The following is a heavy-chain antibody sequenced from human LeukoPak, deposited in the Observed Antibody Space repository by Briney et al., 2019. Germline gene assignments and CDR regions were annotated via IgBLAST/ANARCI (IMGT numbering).Heavy chain of an antibody. CDR1: GGSFSGYY. V-gene: IGHV4-34*01. D-gene: IGHD3-9*01. Sequence: SETLSLTCAVYGGSFSGYYWSWIRQSPGRGLEWIGEINHSGSTNYNPSLKSRVTISVDTSKNQFSLKLSSVTAADTAVYYCARGLLHYDILTGYYNKYFDYWGQGTLVTVSS. J-gene: IGHJ4*02. CDR2: INHSGST. CDR3: ARGLLHYDILTGYYNKYFDY.